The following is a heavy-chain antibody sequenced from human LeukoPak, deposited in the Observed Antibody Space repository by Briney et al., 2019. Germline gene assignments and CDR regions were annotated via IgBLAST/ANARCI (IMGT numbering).Heavy chain of an antibody. CDR1: GFTFSSYG. CDR2: IKQDGSEK. D-gene: IGHD3-16*01. Sequence: GGSLRLSCAASGFTFSSYGMSWVRQAPGKGLEWVANIKQDGSEKHYVDSVKGRFTISRDNAKNSLYLQMNSLRAEDTAMYYCARAPYGDNGYTAEVADYWGQGTLVTVSS. CDR3: ARAPYGDNGYTAEVADY. J-gene: IGHJ4*02. V-gene: IGHV3-7*01.